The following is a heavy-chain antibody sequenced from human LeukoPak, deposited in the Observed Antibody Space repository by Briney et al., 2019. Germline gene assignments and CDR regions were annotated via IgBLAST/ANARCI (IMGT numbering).Heavy chain of an antibody. D-gene: IGHD5/OR15-5a*01. J-gene: IGHJ4*02. V-gene: IGHV3-33*01. CDR1: GFTFSSYG. Sequence: GGSLRLSCAASGFTFSSYGRHWVRQAPGKGLEWVAVIWYDGSNKYYADSVKGRFTISRDNSKNTLYLQMNSLRADDTAVYYCARAEGSTYHLDYWGQGTLVTVSS. CDR3: ARAEGSTYHLDY. CDR2: IWYDGSNK.